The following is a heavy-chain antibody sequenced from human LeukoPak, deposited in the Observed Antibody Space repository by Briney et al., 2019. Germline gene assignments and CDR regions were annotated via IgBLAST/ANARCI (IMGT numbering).Heavy chain of an antibody. CDR2: ISYDGSNK. V-gene: IGHV3-30-3*01. D-gene: IGHD6-19*01. Sequence: PGGSLRLSCAASGFTFSSYAMSWVRQAPGKGLEWVAVISYDGSNKYYADSVKGRFTISRDNSKNTLYLQMNSLRAEDTAVYYCARDHGSGWNFDYWGQGTLVTVSS. CDR1: GFTFSSYA. J-gene: IGHJ4*02. CDR3: ARDHGSGWNFDY.